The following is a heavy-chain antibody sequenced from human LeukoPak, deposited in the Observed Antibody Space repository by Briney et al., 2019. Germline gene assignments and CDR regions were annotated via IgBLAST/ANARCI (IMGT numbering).Heavy chain of an antibody. J-gene: IGHJ4*02. Sequence: GGSLRLSCAASGFTFSSYSMNWVRQAPGKGLEWVSYISSSSSTIYYADSVKGRFTISRDNAKNSLYLQMNSLRAEDTAVYYCARDYYGSGSYYYYFDYWGQGTLVTVSS. CDR3: ARDYYGSGSYYYYFDY. CDR1: GFTFSSYS. CDR2: ISSSSSTI. V-gene: IGHV3-48*01. D-gene: IGHD3-10*01.